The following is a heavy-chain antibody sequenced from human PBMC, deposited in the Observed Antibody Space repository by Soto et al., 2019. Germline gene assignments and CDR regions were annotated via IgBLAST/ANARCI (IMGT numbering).Heavy chain of an antibody. CDR2: VSGAST. CDR1: GFTLSSNA. D-gene: IGHD2-8*02. CDR3: VLQLVPDY. J-gene: IGHJ4*02. Sequence: GGSLRLSCAASGFTLSSNAMSWVRQAPGRGLEWVSGVSGASTYYADSVKGRFSISRDNSKNTLYLQISSLRAEDTAVYYCVLQLVPDYWGQGTLVTVSS. V-gene: IGHV3-66*04.